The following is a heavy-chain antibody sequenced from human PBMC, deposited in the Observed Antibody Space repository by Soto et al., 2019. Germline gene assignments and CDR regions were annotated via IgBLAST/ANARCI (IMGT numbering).Heavy chain of an antibody. CDR3: ARATYGDYTFDY. D-gene: IGHD4-17*01. V-gene: IGHV4-59*01. CDR1: GGSISSYY. J-gene: IGHJ4*02. Sequence: SETLSLTCTVSGGSISSYYWSWIRQPPGKGLEWIGYIYYSGSTNYNPSLKSRVTISVDTSKNQFSLKLSSVTAADTAVYYCARATYGDYTFDYWGQGTLVTVSS. CDR2: IYYSGST.